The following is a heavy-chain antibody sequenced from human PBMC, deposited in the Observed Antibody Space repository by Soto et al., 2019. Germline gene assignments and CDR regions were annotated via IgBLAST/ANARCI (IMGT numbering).Heavy chain of an antibody. V-gene: IGHV3-30*03. CDR2: ISYDGSNK. J-gene: IGHJ5*01. D-gene: IGHD1-26*01. CDR1: GFTFSSYG. CDR3: ATGWEWQSANLAS. Sequence: HVGSLGLSCAASGFTFSSYGMHWVRQAPGKGLEWVAVISYDGSNKYYADSVKGRFTISRDNSKNTLYLQMNSLRAEDTAVYYCATGWEWQSANLASWGQGTLVTVSS.